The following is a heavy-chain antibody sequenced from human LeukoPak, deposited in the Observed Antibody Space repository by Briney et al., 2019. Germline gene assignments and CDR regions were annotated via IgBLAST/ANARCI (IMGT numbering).Heavy chain of an antibody. J-gene: IGHJ6*02. D-gene: IGHD2-15*01. CDR3: ARVGCSGGSCYSWYYYYGMDV. Sequence: ASVKVSCKASGYTFTGYYMHWVRQAPGQGLEWMGWINPNSGGTNYAQEFQGRVTMTRDTSISTAYMELSRLRSDDTAVYYCARVGCSGGSCYSWYYYYGMDVWGQGTTVTVSS. V-gene: IGHV1-2*02. CDR2: INPNSGGT. CDR1: GYTFTGYY.